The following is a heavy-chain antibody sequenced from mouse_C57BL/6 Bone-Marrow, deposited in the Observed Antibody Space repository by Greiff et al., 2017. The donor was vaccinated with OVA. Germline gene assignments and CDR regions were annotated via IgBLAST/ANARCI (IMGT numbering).Heavy chain of an antibody. V-gene: IGHV5-6*01. J-gene: IGHJ3*01. CDR3: AREWFAY. Sequence: EVQVVESGGDLVKPGGSLKLSCAASGFTFSSYGMSWVRQTPDKRLEWVATISSGGSYTYYPDSVKGRFTISRDNAKNTLYLQMSSLKSEDTAMYYCAREWFAYWGQGTLVTVSA. CDR1: GFTFSSYG. CDR2: ISSGGSYT.